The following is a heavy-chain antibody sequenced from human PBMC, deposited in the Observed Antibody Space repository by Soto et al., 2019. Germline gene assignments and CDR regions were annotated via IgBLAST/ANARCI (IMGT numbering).Heavy chain of an antibody. V-gene: IGHV4-39*01. CDR2: IYYSGST. CDR1: GGSISSSSYY. D-gene: IGHD6-19*01. CDR3: ARRTRHSSGGVDY. Sequence: QLQLQESGPGLVKPSETLSLTCTVSGGSISSSSYYWGWIRQPPGKGLEWIGSIYYSGSTYYNPSLKSRVIISVDTSKNQFSLKLSSVTAADTAVYYCARRTRHSSGGVDYWGQGTLVTVSS. J-gene: IGHJ4*02.